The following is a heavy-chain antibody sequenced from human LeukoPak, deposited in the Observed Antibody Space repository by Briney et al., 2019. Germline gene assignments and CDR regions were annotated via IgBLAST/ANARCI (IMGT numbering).Heavy chain of an antibody. CDR2: ISGSGGST. CDR3: ALAAAAVNVFDY. CDR1: RFTFNSYA. D-gene: IGHD6-13*01. Sequence: GGSLRLSCAASRFTFNSYAMSWVRQAPGKGLEWVSGISGSGGSTYYADSVKGRFTISRDNSKNTLYLQMNSLRAGDTALYYCALAAAAVNVFDYWGQGTLVTVSS. V-gene: IGHV3-23*01. J-gene: IGHJ4*02.